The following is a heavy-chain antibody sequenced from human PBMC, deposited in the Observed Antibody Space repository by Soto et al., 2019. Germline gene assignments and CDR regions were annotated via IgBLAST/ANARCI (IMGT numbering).Heavy chain of an antibody. CDR1: GFTVSSNY. CDR2: IYSGGST. V-gene: IGHV3-66*01. D-gene: IGHD5-12*01. CDR3: AREDPRDGYNPGHFEY. Sequence: EVQLVESGGGLVQPGGALRLSCAASGFTVSSNYMNWVRQAPGKGLEWVSLIYSGGSTYYADSVKGRFTISRDNSKNTLYLQMNSLRAEDTAVYYCAREDPRDGYNPGHFEYWGQGALVTVSS. J-gene: IGHJ4*02.